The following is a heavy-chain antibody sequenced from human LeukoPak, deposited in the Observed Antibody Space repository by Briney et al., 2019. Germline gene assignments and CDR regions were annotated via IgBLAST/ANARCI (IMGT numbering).Heavy chain of an antibody. Sequence: GGSLRLSCAASGFTFSNAWMSWVRQAPGKGLEWVGRIKSKTDGGTTDYAAPVKGRFTISRGDSKNTLYLQMNSLKTEDTAVYYCTTEEAYCSSTSCRRYYYYYMDVWGKGTTVTVSS. D-gene: IGHD2-2*01. J-gene: IGHJ6*03. CDR1: GFTFSNAW. CDR3: TTEEAYCSSTSCRRYYYYYMDV. V-gene: IGHV3-15*01. CDR2: IKSKTDGGTT.